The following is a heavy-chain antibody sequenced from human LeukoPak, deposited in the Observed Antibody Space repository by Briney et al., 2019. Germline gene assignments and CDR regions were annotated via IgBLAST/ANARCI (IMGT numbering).Heavy chain of an antibody. CDR2: IIPILGIA. CDR3: ARDSSGPSDY. V-gene: IGHV1-69*04. Sequence: SVKVSCKASGYTFTGYYMHWVRQAPGQGLEWMGRIIPILGIANYAQKFQGRVTITADKSTSTAYMELSSLRSEDTAVYYCARDSSGPSDYWGQGTLVTVSS. J-gene: IGHJ4*02. CDR1: GYTFTGYY. D-gene: IGHD2/OR15-2a*01.